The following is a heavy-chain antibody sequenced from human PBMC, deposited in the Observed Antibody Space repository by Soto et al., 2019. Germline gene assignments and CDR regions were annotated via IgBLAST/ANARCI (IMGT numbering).Heavy chain of an antibody. D-gene: IGHD6-6*01. CDR3: AREQLALISNGFDP. CDR1: GGTFSSYA. Sequence: QVQLVQSGAEVKKPGSSVKVSCKASGGTFSSYAISWVRQAPGQGHEWMGGIIPIFGTANYAQKFQSRVTSSVDESTIKAYMELSSLISEAAAVYYCAREQLALISNGFDPWGQGTLVTVAS. J-gene: IGHJ5*02. CDR2: IIPIFGTA. V-gene: IGHV1-69*01.